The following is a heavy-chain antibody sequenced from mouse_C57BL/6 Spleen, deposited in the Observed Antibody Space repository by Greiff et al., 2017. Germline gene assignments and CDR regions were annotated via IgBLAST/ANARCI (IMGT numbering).Heavy chain of an antibody. D-gene: IGHD1-1*01. J-gene: IGHJ1*03. CDR2: IDPETGGT. V-gene: IGHV1-15*01. CDR1: GYTFTDYE. Sequence: QVQLQQSGAELVRPGASVTLSCKASGYTFTDYEMHWVKQTPVHGLEWIGAIDPETGGTAYNQKFKGKAILTAAKSSRPASMDLRSLTSECSAFYYCTSSDFYGISFYWYFDVGGTGTTVTVSS. CDR3: TSSDFYGISFYWYFDV.